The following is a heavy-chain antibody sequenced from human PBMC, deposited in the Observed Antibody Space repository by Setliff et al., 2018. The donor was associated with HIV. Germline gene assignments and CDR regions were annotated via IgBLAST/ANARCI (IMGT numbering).Heavy chain of an antibody. CDR3: ARSKIYDGDYFDY. D-gene: IGHD5-12*01. J-gene: IGHJ4*02. CDR1: GGSIRSSSYY. CDR2: IDYGGST. Sequence: SETLSLTCTVSGGSIRSSSYYWGWIRQPPGKGLEWIGSIDYGGSTNYNPSLKSRITISVDTSKNQFSLKLSSVTAADTAVYYCARSKIYDGDYFDYWGQGTLVTVSS. V-gene: IGHV4-39*07.